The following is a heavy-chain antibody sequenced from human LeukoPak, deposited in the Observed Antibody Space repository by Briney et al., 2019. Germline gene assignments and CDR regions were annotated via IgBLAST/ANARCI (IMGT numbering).Heavy chain of an antibody. CDR1: GFTFSSYW. V-gene: IGHV3-74*01. D-gene: IGHD3-22*01. Sequence: GGSLRLSCAASGFTFSSYWMHWVRQAPGKGLVWVSRINSDGSSTTHADSVKGRFTISRDNAKDTLYLRMNSLRAEDTAVYYCARVDINRIYDSSGYFSYYFDYWGQGTLVTVSS. J-gene: IGHJ4*02. CDR2: INSDGSST. CDR3: ARVDINRIYDSSGYFSYYFDY.